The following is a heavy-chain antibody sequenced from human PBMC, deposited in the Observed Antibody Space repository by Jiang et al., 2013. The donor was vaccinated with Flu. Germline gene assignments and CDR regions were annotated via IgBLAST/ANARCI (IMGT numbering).Heavy chain of an antibody. CDR3: ARTINLGTFDY. J-gene: IGHJ4*02. D-gene: IGHD4/OR15-4a*01. V-gene: IGHV4-30-2*04. Sequence: SLRSRVTMSIDTSNNQFSLKVTSVTAADTAVYYCARTINLGTFDYWGQGTLVTVSS.